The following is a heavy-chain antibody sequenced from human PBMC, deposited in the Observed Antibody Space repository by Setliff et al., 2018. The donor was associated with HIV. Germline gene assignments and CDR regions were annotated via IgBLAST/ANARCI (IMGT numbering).Heavy chain of an antibody. D-gene: IGHD3-22*01. CDR1: GYTFTGYY. V-gene: IGHV1-2*02. CDR3: ARDSYYDSSGYRGGGPGGYYYYGMDV. J-gene: IGHJ6*02. Sequence: ASVKVSCKASGYTFTGYYMHWVRQAPGQGLEWMGWLNPNSGGTNYAQKFQGRVTMTRDTSISTAYMELSRLRSDDTAVYYCARDSYYDSSGYRGGGPGGYYYYGMDVWVPETLLVTVSS. CDR2: LNPNSGGT.